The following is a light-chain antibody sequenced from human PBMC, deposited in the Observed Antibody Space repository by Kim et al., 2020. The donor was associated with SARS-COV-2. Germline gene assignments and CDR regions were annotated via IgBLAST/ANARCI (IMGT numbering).Light chain of an antibody. CDR3: SSYTGTYTLV. Sequence: SATTSCNRITSDVGNSNRSSLYQQPPGTAPKLMIYEVTNRPSGVPDRFSGSKSGNTASLTISGLQPEDEADYYCSSYTGTYTLVFGGGTQLTVL. V-gene: IGLV2-18*02. CDR1: TSDVGNSNR. J-gene: IGLJ3*02. CDR2: EVT.